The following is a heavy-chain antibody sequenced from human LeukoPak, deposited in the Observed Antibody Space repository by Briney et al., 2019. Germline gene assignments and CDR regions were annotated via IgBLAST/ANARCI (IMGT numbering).Heavy chain of an antibody. CDR3: ATTGYSSRNY. V-gene: IGHV3-23*01. CDR2: ISGSGGNT. Sequence: GGSLRLSCAASGFTFSNYGMTWVRQAPGKGLEWVSTISGSGGNTYYADSVKGRFTISRDNSKNTLYLQMNSLRAEDTAVYYCATTGYSSRNYWGQGTLVTVSS. D-gene: IGHD6-13*01. J-gene: IGHJ4*02. CDR1: GFTFSNYG.